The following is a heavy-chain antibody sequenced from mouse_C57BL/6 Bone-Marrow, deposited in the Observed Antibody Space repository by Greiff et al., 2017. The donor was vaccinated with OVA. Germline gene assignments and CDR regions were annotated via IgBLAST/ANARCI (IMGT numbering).Heavy chain of an antibody. D-gene: IGHD2-4*01. CDR1: GYTFTSSW. Sequence: VQLKQPGAELVKPGASVKLSCKASGYTFTSSWMQWVKQRPGQGIEWIGEIDPSDSYTNSNQTFKGKVTLTVDTSSSTAYMQLSSLTSEDSAVYYCARERVYYDYDDGFAYWGQGTLVTVSA. V-gene: IGHV1-50*01. J-gene: IGHJ3*01. CDR2: IDPSDSYT. CDR3: ARERVYYDYDDGFAY.